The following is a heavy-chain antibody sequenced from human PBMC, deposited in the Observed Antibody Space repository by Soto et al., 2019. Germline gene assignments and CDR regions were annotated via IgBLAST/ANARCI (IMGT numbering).Heavy chain of an antibody. V-gene: IGHV4-30-2*01. Sequence: PSETLSLTCAVSGGYISGGDYSWSWFRQPLGKGLDWIGEINHSGSINYNPSLKSRVTISVDTSKNQFSLKLSSVTAADTAVYYCARDRGMVRGGNWFDPWGQGTLVTVSS. CDR1: GGYISGGDYS. CDR3: ARDRGMVRGGNWFDP. J-gene: IGHJ5*02. D-gene: IGHD3-10*01. CDR2: INHSGSI.